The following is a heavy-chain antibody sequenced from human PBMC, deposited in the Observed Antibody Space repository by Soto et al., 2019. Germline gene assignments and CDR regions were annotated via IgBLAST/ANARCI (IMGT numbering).Heavy chain of an antibody. CDR3: AREAHYYYDSSNMMIDY. Sequence: CTVSGGSISSGDYYWSWIRQPPGKGLEWIGYIYYSGSTYYNPSLKSRVTISVDTSKNQFSLKLSSVTAADTAVYYCAREAHYYYDSSNMMIDYWGQGTLVTVSS. CDR2: IYYSGST. V-gene: IGHV4-30-4*01. CDR1: GGSISSGDYY. D-gene: IGHD3-22*01. J-gene: IGHJ4*02.